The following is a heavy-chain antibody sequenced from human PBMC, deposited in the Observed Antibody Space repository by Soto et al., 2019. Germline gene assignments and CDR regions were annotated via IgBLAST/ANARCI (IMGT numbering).Heavy chain of an antibody. D-gene: IGHD6-19*01. CDR1: GGSIRSSPYY. J-gene: IGHJ6*03. CDR2: IFYSGNT. V-gene: IGHV4-39*01. Sequence: QLQLQESGPGLVKPSETLSLTCNVSGGSIRSSPYYWGWIRQPPGKGLEWIGSIFYSGNTYYNPSRKSRVTMSVDTSKNQFSLTLKSVTAADTAVYYCASQGIAVAVRPYYYYYMDVWGKGTTVTVSS. CDR3: ASQGIAVAVRPYYYYYMDV.